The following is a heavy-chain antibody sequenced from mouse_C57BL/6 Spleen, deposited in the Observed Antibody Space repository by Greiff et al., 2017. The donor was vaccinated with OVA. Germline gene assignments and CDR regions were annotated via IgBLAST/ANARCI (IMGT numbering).Heavy chain of an antibody. V-gene: IGHV1-69*01. D-gene: IGHD2-5*01. J-gene: IGHJ2*01. CDR2: IDPSDSYT. CDR1: GYTFTSYW. Sequence: HVQLQPPWAELVMPGASVKLSCKASGYTFTSYWMHWVKQRPGQGLEWIGEIDPSDSYTNYNQKFNGKSTLTVDKSSSTAYMQLSSLTSEDSAVYYCARRPYYSNFCDYWGQGTTLTVSS. CDR3: ARRPYYSNFCDY.